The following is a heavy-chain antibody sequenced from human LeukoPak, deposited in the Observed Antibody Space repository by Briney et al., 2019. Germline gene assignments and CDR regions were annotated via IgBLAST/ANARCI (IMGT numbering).Heavy chain of an antibody. V-gene: IGHV1-69*13. CDR2: TIHSFGTA. Sequence: ASVTVSCKASGGTFISYAISWVRQACGQGREWMGGTIHSFGTANYAQKFQGRVTNTADESTSTAYMELSRLRSEDTAVYYCAILVNPIVVVPAARDAFDIWGQGTMVTVSS. D-gene: IGHD2-2*01. J-gene: IGHJ3*02. CDR3: AILVNPIVVVPAARDAFDI. CDR1: GGTFISYA.